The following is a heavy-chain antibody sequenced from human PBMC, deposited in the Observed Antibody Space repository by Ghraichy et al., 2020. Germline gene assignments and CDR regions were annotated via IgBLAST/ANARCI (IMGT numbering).Heavy chain of an antibody. V-gene: IGHV4-59*01. CDR3: TRDNPPLEMSTRGAFEF. CDR1: GTSITKYY. CDR2: IYYTVIT. D-gene: IGHD5-24*01. Sequence: SETLSLTCTVSGTSITKYYWSWIRQPPGKGLEWMGYIYYTVITNYNPSLESRVTISVDTSKNQFSLKLSSLTASYTVVYYCTRDNPPLEMSTRGAFEFWGQGTMVTVSS. J-gene: IGHJ3*01.